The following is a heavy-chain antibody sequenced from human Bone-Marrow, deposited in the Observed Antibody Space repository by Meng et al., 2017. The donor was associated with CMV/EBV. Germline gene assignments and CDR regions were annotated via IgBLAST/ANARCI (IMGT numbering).Heavy chain of an antibody. CDR3: AKVFLRWVSDAFDI. CDR2: IRYDGSNK. V-gene: IGHV3-30*02. J-gene: IGHJ3*02. CDR1: GFTFSDYY. D-gene: IGHD3-10*02. Sequence: GGSLRLSCAASGFTFSDYYMSWIRQAPGKGLEWVAFIRYDGSNKYYADSVKGRFTISRDNSKNTLYLQMNSLRAEDTAVYYCAKVFLRWVSDAFDIWGQGTRVTGSS.